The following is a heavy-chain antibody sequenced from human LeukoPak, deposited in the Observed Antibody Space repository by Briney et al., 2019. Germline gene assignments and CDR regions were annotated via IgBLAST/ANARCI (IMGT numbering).Heavy chain of an antibody. CDR2: IKQDGSEK. CDR3: AREMSPSSSSWYPPGFDY. CDR1: GFTFSSYW. V-gene: IGHV3-7*05. J-gene: IGHJ4*02. D-gene: IGHD6-13*01. Sequence: PGGSLRLSCAASGFTFSSYWMSWVRHAPGKGLEWVVNIKQDGSEKYYVDSVKGRFTISRDNAKNSLYLQMNSLRAEDTAVYYCAREMSPSSSSWYPPGFDYWGQGTLVTVSS.